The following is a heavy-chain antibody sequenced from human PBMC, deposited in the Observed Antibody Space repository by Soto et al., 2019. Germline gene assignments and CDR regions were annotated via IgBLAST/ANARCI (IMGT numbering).Heavy chain of an antibody. CDR2: IYPGDSDA. V-gene: IGHV5-51*01. CDR3: ARTSAAGKYYYGMDV. J-gene: IGHJ6*02. CDR1: GYSFTSYW. Sequence: PGESLKISCKGSGYSFTSYWIGWVRQMPGKGLEWMGIIYPGDSDARYSPSFQGQVTISADKSISTAYLQWSSLKASDTAMYYCARTSAAGKYYYGMDVWGQGTTVTVAS. D-gene: IGHD6-13*01.